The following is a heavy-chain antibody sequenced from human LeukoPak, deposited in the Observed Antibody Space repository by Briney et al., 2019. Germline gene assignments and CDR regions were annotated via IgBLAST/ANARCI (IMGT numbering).Heavy chain of an antibody. CDR3: AREYYSRLDY. CDR2: IRNKANSYTT. D-gene: IGHD3-10*01. J-gene: IGHJ4*02. Sequence: GGSLRLSCAAPGFSFSDNYMDWVRQAPGKGLEWVGRIRNKANSYTTDYAASVRGRFTISRDDSKNSLYLEMNSLKTEDTAVSYCAREYYSRLDYWGQGTLVTVSS. CDR1: GFSFSDNY. V-gene: IGHV3-72*01.